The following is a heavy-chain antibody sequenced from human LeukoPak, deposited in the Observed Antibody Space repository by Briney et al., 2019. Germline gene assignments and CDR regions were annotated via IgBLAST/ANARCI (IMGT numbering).Heavy chain of an antibody. CDR3: AREYSSSWYPFSPYYYYGMDV. V-gene: IGHV4-31*03. CDR2: IYYSGST. J-gene: IGHJ6*02. CDR1: GGSISSGGYY. D-gene: IGHD6-13*01. Sequence: SQTLSLTCTVSGGSISSGGYYWSWIRQHPGKGLEWIGYIYYSGSTYYNPSLKSRITMSVDTSRNQFSLKLSSVTAADTAVYYCAREYSSSWYPFSPYYYYGMDVWGQGTTVTVSS.